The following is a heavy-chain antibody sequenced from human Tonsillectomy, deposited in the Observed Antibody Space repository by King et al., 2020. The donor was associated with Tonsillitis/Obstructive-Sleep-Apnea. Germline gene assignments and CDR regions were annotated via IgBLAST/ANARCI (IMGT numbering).Heavy chain of an antibody. V-gene: IGHV3-49*05. J-gene: IGHJ6*03. CDR2: IRSKAYGGTT. CDR1: GFTFGDYA. CDR3: TREGEEYCSSTSCYFKAYYYYYMDV. D-gene: IGHD2-2*01. Sequence: VQLVESGGGLVKPGRSLRLSCTASGFTFGDYAMSWFRQAPGKGLEWVGFIRSKAYGGTTEYAASVKGRFTISRDDSKSIAYLQMNSLKTEDTAVYYCTREGEEYCSSTSCYFKAYYYYYMDVWGKGTTVTVSS.